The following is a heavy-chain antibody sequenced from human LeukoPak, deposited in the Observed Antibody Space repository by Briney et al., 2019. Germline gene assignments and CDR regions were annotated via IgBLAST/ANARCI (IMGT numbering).Heavy chain of an antibody. V-gene: IGHV4-59*01. Sequence: PSEALSLTCTVSGGSISSYYWSWIRQPPGKGLEWIGYIYYSGSTNYNPSLKSRVTISVDTSKNQFSLKLSSVTAADTAVYYCARRSHYYDSSGPNWFDPWGQGTLVTVSS. CDR3: ARRSHYYDSSGPNWFDP. CDR2: IYYSGST. J-gene: IGHJ5*02. CDR1: GGSISSYY. D-gene: IGHD3-22*01.